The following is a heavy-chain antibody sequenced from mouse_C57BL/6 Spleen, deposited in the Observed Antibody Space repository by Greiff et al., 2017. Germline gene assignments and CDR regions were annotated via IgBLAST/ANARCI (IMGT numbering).Heavy chain of an antibody. J-gene: IGHJ1*03. V-gene: IGHV1-69*01. Sequence: QVQLKQPGAELVMPGASVKLSCKASGYTFTSYWMHWVKQRPGQGLEWIGEIDPSDSYTNYNQKFKGKSTLTVDKSSSTAYMQLSSLTSEDSAVYYCARIYDHWYFDVWGTGTTVTVSS. CDR3: ARIYDHWYFDV. D-gene: IGHD2-3*01. CDR1: GYTFTSYW. CDR2: IDPSDSYT.